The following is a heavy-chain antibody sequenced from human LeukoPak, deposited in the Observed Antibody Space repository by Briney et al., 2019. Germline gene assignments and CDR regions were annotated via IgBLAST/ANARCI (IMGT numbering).Heavy chain of an antibody. CDR3: AKAPNGDFCGALDM. D-gene: IGHD4-17*01. J-gene: IGHJ3*02. CDR1: ESIFSNYA. Sequence: GGSLRLSCAASESIFSNYAVTCVRQAPGRGLEWVSSITGSGAGTSYADSVRGRFTISRDNSKSMVYVQMNSLRAEDTAIYYCAKAPNGDFCGALDMWAEGTRVTVSS. CDR2: ITGSGAGT. V-gene: IGHV3-23*01.